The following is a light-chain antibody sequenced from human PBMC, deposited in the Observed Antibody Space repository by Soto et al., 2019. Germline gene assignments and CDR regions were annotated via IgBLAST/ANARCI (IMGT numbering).Light chain of an antibody. CDR1: QSISSW. V-gene: IGKV1-5*03. CDR2: KAS. Sequence: DIQMTQSPSTLSASVGDRVTITCRASQSISSWLAWYQQQQGKAPKLLIYKASSLESGVPSRFSGSGSGTEFTLNISSLQPDDFATYYCQQYNSLWTFGQGTKVEIK. CDR3: QQYNSLWT. J-gene: IGKJ1*01.